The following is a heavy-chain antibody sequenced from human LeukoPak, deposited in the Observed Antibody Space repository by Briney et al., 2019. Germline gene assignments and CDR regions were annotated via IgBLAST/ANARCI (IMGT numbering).Heavy chain of an antibody. D-gene: IGHD2-15*01. Sequence: GASVKVSCKASGYTFTGYYMHWVRQAPGQGLEWMGWINPTSGGTNYAQKFQGRVTMTRDTSISTAYMELSRLRSDDTAVYYCARVGYCSGGSCYFPYWGQGTLVTVSS. V-gene: IGHV1-2*02. J-gene: IGHJ4*02. CDR3: ARVGYCSGGSCYFPY. CDR2: INPTSGGT. CDR1: GYTFTGYY.